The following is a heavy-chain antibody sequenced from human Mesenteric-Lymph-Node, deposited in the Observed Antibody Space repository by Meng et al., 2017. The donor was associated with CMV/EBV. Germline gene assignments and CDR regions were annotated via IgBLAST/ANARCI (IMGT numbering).Heavy chain of an antibody. D-gene: IGHD3-3*01. CDR1: GFTFSSYG. CDR2: ISYDGTNK. CDR3: ARDLEDNDYWSRKTSNWFDP. J-gene: IGHJ5*02. V-gene: IGHV3-30*03. Sequence: GGSLRLSCAASGFTFSSYGMDWVRQAPDKGLEWVAIISYDGTNKYYADSVKGRFTISRDNSKNTLYLQMNSLRPEDTAVYYCARDLEDNDYWSRKTSNWFDPWGQGTLVTVSS.